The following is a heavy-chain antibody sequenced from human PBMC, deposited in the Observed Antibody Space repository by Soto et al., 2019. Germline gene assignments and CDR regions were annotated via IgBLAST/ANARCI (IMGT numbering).Heavy chain of an antibody. J-gene: IGHJ5*02. CDR2: IFYSGST. D-gene: IGHD5-18*01. CDR3: AKDSGYNYGYFRWFDP. Sequence: SGTPVLTRPVSWGSISKYYWGWVPQPPWRGLEWIGHIFYSGSTNYNPALKSRVTISVDTSKSQFSLKLSSVTAADTAVYYCAKDSGYNYGYFRWFDPWGQGTLVTVSS. CDR1: WGSISKYY. V-gene: IGHV4-59*01.